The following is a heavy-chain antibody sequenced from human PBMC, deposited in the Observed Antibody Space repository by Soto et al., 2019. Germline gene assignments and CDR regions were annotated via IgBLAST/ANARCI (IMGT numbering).Heavy chain of an antibody. V-gene: IGHV4-59*08. CDR1: GGSINSYY. D-gene: IGHD1-1*01. J-gene: IGHJ4*02. CDR3: ARHYPIGNNWNYFDY. Sequence: QVQLQESGPGLVKPSETLSLTCSVSGGSINSYYWGWIRQPPGKGLEWIGYSSYTGSTDYSPSLKSRVTISVDTSKNQFSLKVRSVTAADTAIYFCARHYPIGNNWNYFDYWGRGTLVTVSS. CDR2: SSYTGST.